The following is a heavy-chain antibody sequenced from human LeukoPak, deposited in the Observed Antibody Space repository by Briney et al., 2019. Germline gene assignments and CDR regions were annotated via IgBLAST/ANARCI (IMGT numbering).Heavy chain of an antibody. CDR2: ISWNSAII. Sequence: QSGVSLRLSCSASGFTLGDSARPWVRQVPGKGLEWVSAISWNSAIIDYADSVKGRFTISRDNAKNSRYLQMNNLRPDDTAFYYCAKAPPYYSDSSGYFQHWGQGTLVTVSS. J-gene: IGHJ1*01. D-gene: IGHD3-22*01. V-gene: IGHV3-9*01. CDR1: GFTLGDSA. CDR3: AKAPPYYSDSSGYFQH.